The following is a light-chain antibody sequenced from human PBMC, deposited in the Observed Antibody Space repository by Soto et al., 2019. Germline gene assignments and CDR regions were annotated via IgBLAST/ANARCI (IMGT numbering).Light chain of an antibody. Sequence: IQLTQSPSSLSASVGDRVTLTCRASQGISSYFAWYQQKPGNAPKLLIYAASTLQSGVPSRLSGSGSGTDFTLTISSLQPEDFATYYCHQSYDIPTFGQGTRLEIK. J-gene: IGKJ5*01. CDR3: HQSYDIPT. CDR1: QGISSY. CDR2: AAS. V-gene: IGKV1-9*01.